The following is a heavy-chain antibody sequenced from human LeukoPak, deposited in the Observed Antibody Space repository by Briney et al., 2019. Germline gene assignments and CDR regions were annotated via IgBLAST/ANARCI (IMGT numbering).Heavy chain of an antibody. V-gene: IGHV1-69*13. CDR3: ARMGDYCSSTSCYIGAFDI. J-gene: IGHJ3*02. CDR1: GGTFSSYA. CDR2: IIPIFGTA. Sequence: ASVKVSCKASGGTFSSYAISWVRQAPGQGLEWMGGIIPIFGTANYAQKFQGRVTITADESTSTAYMELSSLRSEDTAVYYCARMGDYCSSTSCYIGAFDIWGQGTMVTVSS. D-gene: IGHD2-2*02.